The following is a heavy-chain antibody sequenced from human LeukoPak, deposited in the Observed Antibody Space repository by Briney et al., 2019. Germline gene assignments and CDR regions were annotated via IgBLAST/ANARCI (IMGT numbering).Heavy chain of an antibody. CDR2: LYPGDSDT. Sequence: GECLQISCQGSGYSFPNYWIGWVRLLPGKSLEWLGILYPGDSDTRYSPSFQGQVIISADKSISTADLQWSSLKASDTAMYYCASRLRERFDSWGQGTLVTVSS. D-gene: IGHD5-12*01. V-gene: IGHV5-51*01. J-gene: IGHJ4*02. CDR3: ASRLRERFDS. CDR1: GYSFPNYW.